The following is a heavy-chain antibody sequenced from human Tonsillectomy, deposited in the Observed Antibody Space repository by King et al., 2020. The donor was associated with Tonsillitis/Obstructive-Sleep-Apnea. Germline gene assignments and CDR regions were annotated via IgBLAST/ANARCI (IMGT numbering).Heavy chain of an antibody. V-gene: IGHV2-5*02. CDR3: AHRQEAGTVTNNWFDP. CDR1: GFSLSTSGVG. CDR2: IYWDDDK. D-gene: IGHD6-13*01. J-gene: IGHJ5*02. Sequence: TLKESGPTLVKPTQTLTLTCTFSGFSLSTSGVGVGWIRQPPGKALEWLALIYWDDDKRYSPSLKSRLTITKDTSKNQVVLTMTNMDPVDTATYYCAHRQEAGTVTNNWFDPWGQGTLVTVSS.